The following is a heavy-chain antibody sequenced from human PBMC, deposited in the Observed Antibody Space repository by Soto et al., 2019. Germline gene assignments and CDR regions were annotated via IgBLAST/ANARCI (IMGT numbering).Heavy chain of an antibody. Sequence: SETLSLTCTVSGGSISSSDYTWCWIRQPPGKGLDWIGYITYSGSTYYNPSLKSRVTISVDASKNQFSLKLTSVTAADTGKYYGVREDRARGYDFDYWGQGTLVTVSS. D-gene: IGHD1-1*01. CDR3: VREDRARGYDFDY. CDR2: ITYSGST. CDR1: GGSISSSDYT. J-gene: IGHJ4*02. V-gene: IGHV4-30-4*01.